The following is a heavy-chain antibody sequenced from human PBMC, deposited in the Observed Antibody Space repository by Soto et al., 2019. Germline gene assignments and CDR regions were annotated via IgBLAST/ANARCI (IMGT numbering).Heavy chain of an antibody. D-gene: IGHD3-22*01. CDR3: AKEWVYDSSGWSFDY. Sequence: QVQLVESGGGVVQPGRSLRLSCAASGFTFSSYGMHWVRQAPGKGLEWVAVISYDGSNKYYADSVKGRFTISRDNSKNTLHLQMNSLRAEDTAVYYCAKEWVYDSSGWSFDYWGQGTLVTASS. CDR1: GFTFSSYG. J-gene: IGHJ4*02. V-gene: IGHV3-30*18. CDR2: ISYDGSNK.